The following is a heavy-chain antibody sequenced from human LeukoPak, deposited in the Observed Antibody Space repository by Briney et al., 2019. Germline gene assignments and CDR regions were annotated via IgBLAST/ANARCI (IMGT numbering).Heavy chain of an antibody. CDR2: INPNSGGT. CDR1: GYTFTGYY. V-gene: IGHV1-2*02. CDR3: ARDGPSGYDFWSGYDFDY. D-gene: IGHD3-3*01. J-gene: IGHJ4*02. Sequence: GASVKVSCKASGYTFTGYYMHWVRQAPGQGLEWMGWINPNSGGTNYAQKFQGRVTMTRDTSICTAYMELSRLRSDDTAVYYCARDGPSGYDFWSGYDFDYWGQGTLVTVSS.